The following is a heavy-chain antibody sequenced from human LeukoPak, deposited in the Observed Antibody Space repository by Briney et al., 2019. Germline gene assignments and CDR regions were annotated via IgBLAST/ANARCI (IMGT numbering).Heavy chain of an antibody. V-gene: IGHV1-24*01. J-gene: IGHJ5*02. Sequence: ASVKVSCKVSGYTLTELSMHWVRQAPGKGLEWMGGFDPEDGETIYAQKFQGRVTMTEDTSTDTAYMELSRLRSDDTAVYYCARSGGSLVNWFDPWGQGTLVTVSS. CDR3: ARSGGSLVNWFDP. CDR1: GYTLTELS. CDR2: FDPEDGET. D-gene: IGHD6-13*01.